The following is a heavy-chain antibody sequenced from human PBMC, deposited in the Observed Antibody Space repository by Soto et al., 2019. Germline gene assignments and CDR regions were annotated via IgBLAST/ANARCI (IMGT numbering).Heavy chain of an antibody. V-gene: IGHV5-51*01. Sequence: PGESLKISCKGSGYSFTSYWIGWVRQMPGKGLEWMGIIYPGDSDTRYSPSFQGQVTISADKSISTAYLQWSSLKASDTAMYYCARRASKLGSGWYFDXWGQGTLVTVSS. J-gene: IGHJ4*02. CDR1: GYSFTSYW. CDR3: ARRASKLGSGWYFDX. D-gene: IGHD6-19*01. CDR2: IYPGDSDT.